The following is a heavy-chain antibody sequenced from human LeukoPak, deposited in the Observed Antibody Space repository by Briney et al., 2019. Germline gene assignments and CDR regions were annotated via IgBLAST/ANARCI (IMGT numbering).Heavy chain of an antibody. Sequence: GRSLRLSCAASGFTFDDYAMHWVRQAPGKGLEWVSGISWNSGSIGYADSVKGRFTISRDNAKNSLYLQMNSLRAEDTALYYCAKVLRVGLGFDPWGQGTLVTVSS. CDR2: ISWNSGSI. V-gene: IGHV3-9*01. D-gene: IGHD3/OR15-3a*01. J-gene: IGHJ5*02. CDR1: GFTFDDYA. CDR3: AKVLRVGLGFDP.